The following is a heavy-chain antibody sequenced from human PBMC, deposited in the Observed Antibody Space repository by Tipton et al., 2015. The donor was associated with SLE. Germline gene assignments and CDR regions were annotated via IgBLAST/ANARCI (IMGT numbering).Heavy chain of an antibody. J-gene: IGHJ2*01. Sequence: SLRLSCAASGFTFDDYAMHWVRHAPGKGLEWVSGISWNSGSIGYADSVKGRFTISRDNAKNSLYLQMNSLRAEDTALYYCAKDSTVVTHWYFDLWGRGTLVTVSS. CDR2: ISWNSGSI. CDR3: AKDSTVVTHWYFDL. CDR1: GFTFDDYA. V-gene: IGHV3-9*01. D-gene: IGHD4-23*01.